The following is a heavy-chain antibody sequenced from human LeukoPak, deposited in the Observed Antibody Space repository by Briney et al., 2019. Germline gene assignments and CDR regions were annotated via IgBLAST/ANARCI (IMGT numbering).Heavy chain of an antibody. Sequence: SVTVSCKASGETFSSYAISWVRQAPGQGLEWMGRIIPIFGTANYAQKFQGRVTITTDESTSTAYMELSSLRSEDTAVYYCARDGIAAAGKVDYWGQGTLVTVSS. CDR1: GETFSSYA. CDR3: ARDGIAAAGKVDY. D-gene: IGHD6-13*01. V-gene: IGHV1-69*05. CDR2: IIPIFGTA. J-gene: IGHJ4*02.